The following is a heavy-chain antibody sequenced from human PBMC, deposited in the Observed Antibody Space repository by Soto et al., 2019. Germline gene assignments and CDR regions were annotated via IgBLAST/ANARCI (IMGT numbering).Heavy chain of an antibody. V-gene: IGHV1-58*01. D-gene: IGHD3-3*01. CDR2: IVVGSGST. CDR3: AAVQLRFLEWLPLDV. J-gene: IGHJ6*02. Sequence: SVKVSCKASGFTFTSSAVQWVREARGQRLEWIGWIVVGSGSTNYAQKFQERVTITRDMSTSTAYMELSSLRSEDTAVYYCAAVQLRFLEWLPLDVWGQGTTVTVSS. CDR1: GFTFTSSA.